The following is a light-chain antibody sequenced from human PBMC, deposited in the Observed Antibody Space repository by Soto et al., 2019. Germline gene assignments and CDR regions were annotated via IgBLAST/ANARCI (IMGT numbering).Light chain of an antibody. V-gene: IGLV2-23*01. CDR3: YSYAGSSTSPL. CDR2: EGS. CDR1: SSDVGSYNH. Sequence: QSALTQPASVSGSPGLSITISCTGTSSDVGSYNHVSWYQQHPGKAPKLMIYEGSKRPSGVSNRFSGSKSGNTASQIIHCLPADDEADYYNYSYAGSSTSPLFGGGTKLTV. J-gene: IGLJ2*01.